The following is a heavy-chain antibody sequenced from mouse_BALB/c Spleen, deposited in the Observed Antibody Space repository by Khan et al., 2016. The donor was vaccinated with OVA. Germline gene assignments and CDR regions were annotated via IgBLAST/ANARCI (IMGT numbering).Heavy chain of an antibody. Sequence: QMQLEESGAELARPGASVKMSCKASGYTFTSYTIHWIKLRPGQGLEWIGYINPSNGYTNYNQKFKDKATLTADKSSTTAYMELSSLTSDDSALYNGVRDGAYHRNDGWFAYWGQGTLVTVSA. D-gene: IGHD2-14*01. CDR2: INPSNGYT. CDR1: GYTFTSYT. V-gene: IGHV1-4*01. CDR3: VRDGAYHRNDGWFAY. J-gene: IGHJ3*01.